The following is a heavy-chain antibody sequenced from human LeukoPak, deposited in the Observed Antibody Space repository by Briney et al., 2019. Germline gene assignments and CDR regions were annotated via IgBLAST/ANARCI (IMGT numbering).Heavy chain of an antibody. D-gene: IGHD5-18*01. CDR2: INHSGST. CDR1: GGSFSGYY. CDR3: ASTPRGYSYGYGYYYYMDV. V-gene: IGHV4-34*01. J-gene: IGHJ6*03. Sequence: SETLSLTCAVYGGSFSGYYWSWIRQPPGKGLEWIGEINHSGSTNYNPSLKSRVTISVDTSKNQFSLKLSSVTAADTAVYYCASTPRGYSYGYGYYYYMDVWGKGTTVTISS.